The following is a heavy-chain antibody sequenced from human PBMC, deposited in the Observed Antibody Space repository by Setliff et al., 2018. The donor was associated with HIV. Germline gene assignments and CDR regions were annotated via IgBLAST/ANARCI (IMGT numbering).Heavy chain of an antibody. CDR3: AREESNSGWFGGLDS. D-gene: IGHD6-19*01. CDR2: ITNDVSAT. V-gene: IGHV3-74*01. Sequence: GGSLRLSCAASGFNFSSHTMNWIRQAPGKGLVWVSRITNDVSATTYADFVKGRFTISRDNAKNMVYLQMNSLRVEDTAIYYCAREESNSGWFGGLDSWGQGTLVTVSS. CDR1: GFNFSSHT. J-gene: IGHJ5*01.